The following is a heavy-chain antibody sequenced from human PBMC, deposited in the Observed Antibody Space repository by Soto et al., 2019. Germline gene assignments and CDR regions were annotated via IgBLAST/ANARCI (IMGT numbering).Heavy chain of an antibody. Sequence: PSETLSLTCAVYGGSFSGYYWGWIRKSPGRGLEWIGSIYYTGSSYYNPSLKSRITVSVDTSKNQFTLNLTSVTAADTAVYYCARHGLTAYMAYYFDFWGQGTQVTVSS. CDR2: IYYTGSS. J-gene: IGHJ4*02. CDR3: ARHGLTAYMAYYFDF. CDR1: GGSFSGYY. D-gene: IGHD3-16*01. V-gene: IGHV4-39*01.